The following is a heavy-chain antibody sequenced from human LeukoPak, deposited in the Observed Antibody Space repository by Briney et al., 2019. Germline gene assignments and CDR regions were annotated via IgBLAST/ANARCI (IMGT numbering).Heavy chain of an antibody. V-gene: IGHV3-74*03. CDR3: ARGERTTYYFDY. Sequence: GGSLRLSCAASGFTFSRYWMHWVRQAPGKGLMWVSRISPDGSTTLYADSVKGRFTISRHNSKNTLYLQMNSLRAEDTAVYYCARGERTTYYFDYWGQGTLVTVSS. D-gene: IGHD1-7*01. CDR1: GFTFSRYW. CDR2: ISPDGSTT. J-gene: IGHJ4*02.